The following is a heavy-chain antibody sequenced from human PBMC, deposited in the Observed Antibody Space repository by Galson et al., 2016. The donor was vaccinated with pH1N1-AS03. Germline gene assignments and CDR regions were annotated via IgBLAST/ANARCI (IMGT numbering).Heavy chain of an antibody. V-gene: IGHV3-23*01. CDR1: GFASRTYA. CDR3: AKESSGLTGYFDF. Sequence: SLRLSCAASGFASRTYAMSWVRQPPGKGLEWVSALSGDGASTFHADSVKGRFIISRDISKSTVYLQMNSLRAEDSAVYYCAKESSGLTGYFDFWGQGVLVTVSS. D-gene: IGHD3-10*01. J-gene: IGHJ4*02. CDR2: LSGDGAST.